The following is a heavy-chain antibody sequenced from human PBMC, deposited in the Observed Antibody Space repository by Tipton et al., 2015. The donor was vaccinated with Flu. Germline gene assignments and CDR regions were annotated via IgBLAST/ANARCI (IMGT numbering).Heavy chain of an antibody. J-gene: IGHJ5*02. CDR2: IFHTGST. Sequence: LRLSCTVSGDSINSDYYWGWIRQPPGKGLEWIGNIFHTGSTYHNPSLKGRVALSVDRSKNQFSLKVISVTAADTAVYYCARANYDILTGYPWGSVGWFDPWGQGTLVTVSS. CDR3: ARANYDILTGYPWGSVGWFDP. V-gene: IGHV4-38-2*02. D-gene: IGHD3-9*01. CDR1: GDSINSDYY.